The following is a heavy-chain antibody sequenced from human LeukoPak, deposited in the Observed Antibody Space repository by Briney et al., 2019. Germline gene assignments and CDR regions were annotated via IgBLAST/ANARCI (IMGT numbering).Heavy chain of an antibody. V-gene: IGHV3-21*01. CDR3: ARGWWNDGFDS. D-gene: IGHD2-15*01. CDR2: ISSSSAYI. J-gene: IGHJ3*02. CDR1: GFTLSTHS. Sequence: GGSLRLSCAVSGFTLSTHSMNWVRQPPGKGLEWVSYISSSSAYIYYADSLKGRFTISRDNAKNSVYLQMNSLRDEDTSVYYCARGWWNDGFDSWGQGRMVTVSS.